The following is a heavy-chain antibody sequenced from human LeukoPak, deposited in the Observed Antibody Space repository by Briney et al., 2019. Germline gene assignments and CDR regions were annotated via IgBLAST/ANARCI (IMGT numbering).Heavy chain of an antibody. CDR2: INPNSGGT. J-gene: IGHJ4*02. CDR3: ARIQRGYSRDAGDY. V-gene: IGHV1-2*02. CDR1: VYTFTAYY. D-gene: IGHD5-18*01. Sequence: GASVKVSRKPSVYTFTAYYMHWVRQAPGQGLGWMGWINPNSGGTNYAQKFQGRVTMTRDTSISTAYMELSRLRSEDTAVYYCARIQRGYSRDAGDYWGQGTLVTVSS.